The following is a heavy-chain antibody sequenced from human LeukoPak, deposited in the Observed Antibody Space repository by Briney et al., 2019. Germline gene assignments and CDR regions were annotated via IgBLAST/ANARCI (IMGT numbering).Heavy chain of an antibody. CDR3: ARAGYGSGSYYYFDY. Sequence: SVKVSCKASGYTFTSYGISWVRQAPGQGLEWMGGIIPIFGTANYAQKFQGRVTVTADESTSTAYMELSSLRSEDTAVYFCARAGYGSGSYYYFDYWGQGTLVTVSS. V-gene: IGHV1-69*13. J-gene: IGHJ4*02. D-gene: IGHD3-10*01. CDR1: GYTFTSYG. CDR2: IIPIFGTA.